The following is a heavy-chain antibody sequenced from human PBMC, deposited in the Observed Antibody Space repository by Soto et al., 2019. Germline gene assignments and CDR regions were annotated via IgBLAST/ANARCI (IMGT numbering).Heavy chain of an antibody. J-gene: IGHJ4*02. CDR1: RITFSNNW. D-gene: IGHD4-17*01. CDR2: ISPDGTTT. Sequence: QPXGSLRLSCTAARITFSNNWMHWVRQGPGKGLVYVSRISPDGTTTGYADSVRGRFTISRDNAKNTLYLQMDSLRVEDTAVYFCVQDYGDYPTPFDSWGQGTLVTVSS. V-gene: IGHV3-74*01. CDR3: VQDYGDYPTPFDS.